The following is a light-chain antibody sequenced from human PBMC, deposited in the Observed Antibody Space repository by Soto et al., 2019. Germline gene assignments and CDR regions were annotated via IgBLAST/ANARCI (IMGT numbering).Light chain of an antibody. V-gene: IGKV1-16*01. CDR2: DAS. CDR1: QDITSY. J-gene: IGKJ5*01. CDR3: QHYKSYPIT. Sequence: DIQVTQSPSSLPASVGDRVSITCRASQDITSYLAWFQHKPGKAPKSLIYDASTLQSGVPSRFSGSGSGTDFTLIISSLQPEDVATYYCQHYKSYPITFGQGTRLEIQ.